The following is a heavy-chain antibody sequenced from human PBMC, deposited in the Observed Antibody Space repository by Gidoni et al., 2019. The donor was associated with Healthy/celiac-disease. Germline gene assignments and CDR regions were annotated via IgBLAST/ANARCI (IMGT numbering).Heavy chain of an antibody. J-gene: IGHJ4*02. V-gene: IGHV3-23*01. D-gene: IGHD3-10*01. Sequence: AASGFTFSSYAMSWVRQAPGKGLEWVSAISGSGGSTYYADSVKGRFTISRDNSKNTLYLQMNSLRAEDTAVYYCAKEAGGLLWFREPYFDYWGQGTLVTVSS. CDR3: AKEAGGLLWFREPYFDY. CDR2: ISGSGGST. CDR1: GFTFSSYA.